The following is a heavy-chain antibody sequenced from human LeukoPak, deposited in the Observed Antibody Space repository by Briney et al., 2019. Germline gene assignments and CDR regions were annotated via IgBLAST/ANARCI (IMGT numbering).Heavy chain of an antibody. V-gene: IGHV4-59*01. D-gene: IGHD3-10*01. J-gene: IGHJ4*02. Sequence: PSQTLSLTCTVSGGSISSYYWSWIRQPPGKGLEWIGYIYYSGSTNYNPSLKSRVTISVDTSKNQFSLKLSSVTAADTAVYYCARGGYYYGSGSYYIVRRSLYFDYWGQGTLVTVSS. CDR1: GGSISSYY. CDR3: ARGGYYYGSGSYYIVRRSLYFDY. CDR2: IYYSGST.